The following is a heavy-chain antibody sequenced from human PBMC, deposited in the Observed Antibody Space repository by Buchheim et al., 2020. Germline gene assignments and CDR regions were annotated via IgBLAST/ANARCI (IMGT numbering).Heavy chain of an antibody. Sequence: EVQLVESGGGLVQPGGSLRLSCAASGFTFSSYEMNWVRQAPGKGLEWVSYISSSGSSIHYADSVKGRFTISRDNANNSLYLQMNSLRGEDTAVYYCARSGYSSSWGNYYYYYYMDVWGKGTT. J-gene: IGHJ6*03. CDR3: ARSGYSSSWGNYYYYYYMDV. V-gene: IGHV3-48*03. CDR1: GFTFSSYE. D-gene: IGHD6-13*01. CDR2: ISSSGSSI.